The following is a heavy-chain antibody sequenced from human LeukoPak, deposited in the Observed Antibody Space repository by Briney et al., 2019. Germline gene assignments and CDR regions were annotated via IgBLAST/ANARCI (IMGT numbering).Heavy chain of an antibody. D-gene: IGHD6-13*01. V-gene: IGHV3-21*01. J-gene: IGHJ1*01. CDR3: ARGDSSSWYSWKNAEYFQH. CDR2: ISSSSSYI. Sequence: KSGGSLRLSCAASGFTFSSYSMNWVRQAPGKGLEWVSSISSSSSYIYYADSVKGRFTISRDNAKNSLYLQMNSLRAEDTAAYYCARGDSSSWYSWKNAEYFQHWGQGTLVTVSS. CDR1: GFTFSSYS.